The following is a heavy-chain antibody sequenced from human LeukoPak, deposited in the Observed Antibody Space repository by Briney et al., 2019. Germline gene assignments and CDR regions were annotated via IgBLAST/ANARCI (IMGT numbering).Heavy chain of an antibody. CDR2: IIPIFGTA. Sequence: SVKVSCKASGGTFSSYAISWVRQAPGQGLEWMGGIIPIFGTANYAQKFQGRVTITADESTSTAYMELRSLRSDDTAVYYCARDLLEGDYGIGFDYWGQGTLVTISS. V-gene: IGHV1-69*13. D-gene: IGHD4-17*01. CDR3: ARDLLEGDYGIGFDY. J-gene: IGHJ4*02. CDR1: GGTFSSYA.